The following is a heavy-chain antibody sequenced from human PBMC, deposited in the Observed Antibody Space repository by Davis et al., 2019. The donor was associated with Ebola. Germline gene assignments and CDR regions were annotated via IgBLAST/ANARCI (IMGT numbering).Heavy chain of an antibody. V-gene: IGHV1-69*02. CDR1: GGTFSSYT. CDR2: IIPILGIA. Sequence: SVKVSCKASGGTFSSYTISWVRQAPGQGLEWMGRIIPILGIANYAQKFQGRVTITADKSTSTAYMELSSLRSEDTAVYYCARQESLYGSIDTWGQGTLVTVSS. CDR3: ARQESLYGSIDT. D-gene: IGHD6-13*01. J-gene: IGHJ5*02.